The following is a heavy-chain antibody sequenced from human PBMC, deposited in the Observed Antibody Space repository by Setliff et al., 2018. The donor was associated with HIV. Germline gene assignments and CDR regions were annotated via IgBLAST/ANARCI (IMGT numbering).Heavy chain of an antibody. J-gene: IGHJ2*01. CDR1: GGTIASGGHY. CDR3: ARQLGVTTVTKRYFDL. CDR2: IFYSGDT. D-gene: IGHD4-17*01. Sequence: SETLSLTCTVSGGTIASGGHYWSWIRQHPGKGLEWIGYIFYSGDTSYNPSLKSRLTLSLDMSKNQFSLRLSSVTAADTAVYYCARQLGVTTVTKRYFDLWGRGTLVTVSS. V-gene: IGHV4-31*03.